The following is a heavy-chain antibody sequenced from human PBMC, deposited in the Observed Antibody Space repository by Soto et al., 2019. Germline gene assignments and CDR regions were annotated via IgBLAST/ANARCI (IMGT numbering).Heavy chain of an antibody. CDR3: ARARISFGVVITYYYYYGMDV. J-gene: IGHJ6*02. D-gene: IGHD3-3*01. Sequence: PSETLSLTCTVSGGSISSGDYYWSWIRQPPGKGLEWIGYIYYSRSTYYNPSLKSRVTISVDTSKNQFSLKLSSVTAADTAVYYCARARISFGVVITYYYYYGMDVWGQGTTVTVSS. CDR2: IYYSRST. V-gene: IGHV4-30-4*01. CDR1: GGSISSGDYY.